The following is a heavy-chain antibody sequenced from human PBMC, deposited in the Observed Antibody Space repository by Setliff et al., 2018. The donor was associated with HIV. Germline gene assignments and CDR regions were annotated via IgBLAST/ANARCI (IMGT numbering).Heavy chain of an antibody. CDR2: IKSNSDGGTS. CDR1: GFNFKSGW. Sequence: GGSLRLSCVVSGFNFKSGWMTWVRQAPGKGLEWVGRIKSNSDGGTSDYAAAVKDRFSFSRDDSKSILYLQMNSLEIEDTAVYYCAKDCSNGVCYTDSDAFDIWGQGTMVTVSS. D-gene: IGHD2-8*01. CDR3: AKDCSNGVCYTDSDAFDI. V-gene: IGHV3-15*01. J-gene: IGHJ3*02.